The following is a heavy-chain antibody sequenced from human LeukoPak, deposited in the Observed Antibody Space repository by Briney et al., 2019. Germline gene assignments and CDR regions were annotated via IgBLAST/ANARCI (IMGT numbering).Heavy chain of an antibody. J-gene: IGHJ5*02. Sequence: ASVKIFCKSCGYRFINYNVNGLGQAPGQGLEWMGIINPNGGGTTYTGKFQGRVTMTRDTSTSTVYMELSSLRPDDTAVYYCARDLIRSNRPRGQFFHPWGQETLVTVSS. D-gene: IGHD3-16*01. CDR1: GYRFINYN. CDR2: INPNGGGT. CDR3: ARDLIRSNRPRGQFFHP. V-gene: IGHV1-46*01.